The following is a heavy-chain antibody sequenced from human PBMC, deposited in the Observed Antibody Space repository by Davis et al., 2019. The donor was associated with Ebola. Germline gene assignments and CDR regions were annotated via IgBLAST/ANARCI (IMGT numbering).Heavy chain of an antibody. V-gene: IGHV3-7*03. Sequence: GGSLRLSCAASGFTFSNYWMSWVRQAPGKGLEWVATIKKDGVQKFYVDSVKGRFIISRDNARNSLYLQMNSLKNEDTAVYYCARLVSGYWGQGTLVSVSS. D-gene: IGHD6-25*01. CDR1: GFTFSNYW. J-gene: IGHJ4*02. CDR3: ARLVSGY. CDR2: IKKDGVQK.